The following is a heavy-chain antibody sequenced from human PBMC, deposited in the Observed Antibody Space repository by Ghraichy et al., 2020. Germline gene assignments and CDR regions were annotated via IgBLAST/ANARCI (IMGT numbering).Heavy chain of an antibody. D-gene: IGHD6-19*01. J-gene: IGHJ5*02. CDR3: ARDVSSSGWLQSLGGWFDP. CDR2: ISAYNGNT. V-gene: IGHV1-18*01. CDR1: GYTFTSYG. Sequence: ASVKVSCKASGYTFTSYGISWVRQAPGQGLEWMGWISAYNGNTNYAQKLQGRVTMTTDTSTSTAYMELRSLRSDDTAVYYCARDVSSSGWLQSLGGWFDPWGQGTLVTVSS.